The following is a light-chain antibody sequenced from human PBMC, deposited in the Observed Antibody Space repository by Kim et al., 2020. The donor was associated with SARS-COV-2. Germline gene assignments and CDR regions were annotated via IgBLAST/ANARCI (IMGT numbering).Light chain of an antibody. CDR1: SGHSSYA. CDR3: QTWDTGRVWV. CDR2: LTSDGSH. J-gene: IGLJ3*02. V-gene: IGLV4-69*01. Sequence: QPVLTQSPSASASLGASVKLTCTLSSGHSSYAIAWHQQQPEKGPRYLMKLTSDGSHIKGDGIPDRYSGSSSGAERYLTISSLQSDDEADYYCQTWDTGRVWVFGGGTKVTVL.